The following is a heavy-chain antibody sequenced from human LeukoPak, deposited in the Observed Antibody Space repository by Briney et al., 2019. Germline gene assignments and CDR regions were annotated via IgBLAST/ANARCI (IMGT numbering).Heavy chain of an antibody. J-gene: IGHJ3*02. CDR1: GFTVSSNY. CDR3: AKPRTGYSSSWPLDAFDI. D-gene: IGHD6-13*01. CDR2: ISGSGGRT. Sequence: GGSLRLSCAASGFTVSSNYMSWVRQAPGKGLEWVSAISGSGGRTYYADSVKGRFTISRDNSKNTLYLQMNSLRAEDTAVYYCAKPRTGYSSSWPLDAFDIWGQGTMVTVSS. V-gene: IGHV3-23*01.